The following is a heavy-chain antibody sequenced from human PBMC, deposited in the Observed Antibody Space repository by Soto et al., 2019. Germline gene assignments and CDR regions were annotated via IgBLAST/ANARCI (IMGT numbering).Heavy chain of an antibody. J-gene: IGHJ6*02. Sequence: GASVKVSCKASGYTFTSYGISWVRQAPGQGLEWMGWISAYNGNTNYAQKLQGRVTMTTDTSTSTAYMELRSLRSDDTAVYYCAREGGRGVHLTIYGMDVWGQGTTVTVSS. CDR3: AREGGRGVHLTIYGMDV. D-gene: IGHD2-8*01. CDR1: GYTFTSYG. V-gene: IGHV1-18*01. CDR2: ISAYNGNT.